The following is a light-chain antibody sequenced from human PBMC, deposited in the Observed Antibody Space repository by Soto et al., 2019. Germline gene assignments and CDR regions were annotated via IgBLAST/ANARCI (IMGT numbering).Light chain of an antibody. CDR1: QDITND. Sequence: DLQMTQSPSSLSASVGDRVTITCQASQDITNDLNWYQQKPGKAPKVLIYEASNLETGVPSRFSGSGSGTDFTFTISSLQPEDIATYFCQQHDNVPLTFGGGTKVEIK. J-gene: IGKJ4*01. V-gene: IGKV1-33*01. CDR2: EAS. CDR3: QQHDNVPLT.